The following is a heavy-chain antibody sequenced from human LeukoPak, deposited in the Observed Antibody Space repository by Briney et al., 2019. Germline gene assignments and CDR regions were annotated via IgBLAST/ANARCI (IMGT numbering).Heavy chain of an antibody. CDR1: GFTFSSYA. CDR2: IPYDGSNK. J-gene: IGHJ4*02. V-gene: IGHV3-30-3*01. D-gene: IGHD5-18*01. Sequence: GGSLRLSCAASGFTFSSYAMHWVRQAPGKGLEWVAVIPYDGSNKYYADSVKGRFTISRDNSKNTLYLQMNSLRAEDTAVYYCARPEYSYGIGSADYWGQGTLVTVSS. CDR3: ARPEYSYGIGSADY.